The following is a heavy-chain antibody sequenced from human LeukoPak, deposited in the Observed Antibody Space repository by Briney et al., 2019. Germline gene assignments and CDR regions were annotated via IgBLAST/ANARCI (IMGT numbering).Heavy chain of an antibody. J-gene: IGHJ4*02. Sequence: PGGSLRLSCAASGFTFSSYHMNSVRQAPGKGLEWVSYISSSSGTIYYADSVKGRFTTSRDNAKNSLYLQMNNLRDEDTAVYYCARGGSSCFDSWGQGTLVTVSS. CDR1: GFTFSSYH. D-gene: IGHD6-13*01. CDR2: ISSSSGTI. V-gene: IGHV3-48*02. CDR3: ARGGSSCFDS.